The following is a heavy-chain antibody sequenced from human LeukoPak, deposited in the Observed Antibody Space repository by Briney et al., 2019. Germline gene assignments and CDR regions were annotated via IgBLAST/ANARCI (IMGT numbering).Heavy chain of an antibody. J-gene: IGHJ3*02. CDR3: ATTYQAAAGPDAFDI. CDR2: FDPEDGET. CDR1: GYSFTSYY. D-gene: IGHD6-13*01. V-gene: IGHV1-24*01. Sequence: ASVKVSCKASGYSFTSYYMHWVRQAPGQGLEWMGGFDPEDGETIYAQKFQGRVTMTEDTSTDTAYMELSSLRSEDTAVYYCATTYQAAAGPDAFDIWGQGTMVTVSS.